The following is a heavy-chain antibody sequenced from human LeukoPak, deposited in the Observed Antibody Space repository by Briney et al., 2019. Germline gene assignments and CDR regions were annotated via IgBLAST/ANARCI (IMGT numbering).Heavy chain of an antibody. Sequence: GGSLRLSCAASGFTFSSYTMSWVRQAPGKGLEWVSAISGSGGSTYYADSVKGRFTISRDNSKNTLYLQMNSLRAEDTAVYYCASPIQLWLRGYYMDVWGKGTTVTVSS. CDR2: ISGSGGST. J-gene: IGHJ6*03. CDR3: ASPIQLWLRGYYMDV. V-gene: IGHV3-23*01. CDR1: GFTFSSYT. D-gene: IGHD5-18*01.